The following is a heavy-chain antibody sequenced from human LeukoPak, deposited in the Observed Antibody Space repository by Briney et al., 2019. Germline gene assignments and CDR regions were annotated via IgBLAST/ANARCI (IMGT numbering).Heavy chain of an antibody. Sequence: GGSLRLSCAASGFTFSSYGMHWVRQAPGKGLEWVAVIWYDGSNKYYADSVKGRFTISRDNSKNTLYLQMNSLRAEDTAVYYCARDTTLFPYYLDYWGQGTLVTVSS. CDR1: GFTFSSYG. CDR3: ARDTTLFPYYLDY. J-gene: IGHJ4*02. D-gene: IGHD3-10*02. V-gene: IGHV3-33*01. CDR2: IWYDGSNK.